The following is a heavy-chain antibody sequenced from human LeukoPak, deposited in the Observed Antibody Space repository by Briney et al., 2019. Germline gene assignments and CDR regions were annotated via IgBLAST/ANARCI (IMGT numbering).Heavy chain of an antibody. CDR1: GGSISSYY. Sequence: SETLSLTCTVSGGSISSYYWSWIRQPPAKGLEWIGYIYYSGSTNYNPSLKSRVTISVDTSKNQFSLKLSSVTAADTAVYYCARGSRGSADDAFDIWGQGTMVTVSS. D-gene: IGHD3-10*01. V-gene: IGHV4-59*01. CDR3: ARGSRGSADDAFDI. J-gene: IGHJ3*02. CDR2: IYYSGST.